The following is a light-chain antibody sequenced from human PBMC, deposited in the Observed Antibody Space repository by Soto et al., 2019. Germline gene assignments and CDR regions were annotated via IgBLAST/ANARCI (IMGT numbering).Light chain of an antibody. V-gene: IGKV1-6*01. CDR2: AAS. J-gene: IGKJ2*01. CDR3: LQDYCSPRT. Sequence: AIQMTQSPASLSASVGDRVTITCRASQGVSNDLAWYQQKPGQAPRLLIYAASRLHSGVPSRFSGSGSGTDSPLTISSLQPEDFATYYCLQDYCSPRTFGQGTKLEIK. CDR1: QGVSND.